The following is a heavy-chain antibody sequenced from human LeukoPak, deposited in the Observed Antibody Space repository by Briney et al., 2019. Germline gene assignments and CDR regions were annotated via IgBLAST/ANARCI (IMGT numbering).Heavy chain of an antibody. V-gene: IGHV3-21*01. Sequence: GGSLRLSCAASGVTFSSYSMNWVRQAPGKGQDWDSSISSSSSYIYYADSVKGRFTISRDNAKNSLYLQMNSLRAEDTAVYYCARDTTYRGGFDYWGQGTLVTVSS. J-gene: IGHJ4*02. CDR3: ARDTTYRGGFDY. CDR2: ISSSSSYI. CDR1: GVTFSSYS. D-gene: IGHD3-10*01.